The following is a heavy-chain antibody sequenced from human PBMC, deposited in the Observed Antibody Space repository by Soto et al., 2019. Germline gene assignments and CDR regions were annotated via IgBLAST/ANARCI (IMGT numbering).Heavy chain of an antibody. CDR3: ARRKGYAFHL. CDR1: GYTFTSYD. CDR2: MNPNSGNT. V-gene: IGHV1-8*01. Sequence: QVQLVQSGAEVKKPGASVKVSCKASGYTFTSYDISWVRQATGQGLEWVGGMNPNSGNTGYAQKFQGRVTMTRNTARSTAYMELSSLSSEDTALYYCARRKGYAFHLWGQRTMVTVSS. J-gene: IGHJ3*01.